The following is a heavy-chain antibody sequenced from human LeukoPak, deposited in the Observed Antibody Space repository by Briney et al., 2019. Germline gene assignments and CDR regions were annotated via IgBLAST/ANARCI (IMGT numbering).Heavy chain of an antibody. CDR2: ISANSGNR. CDR3: ARQGYGGHTRGAADY. CDR1: GYTFTNYG. V-gene: IGHV1-18*01. J-gene: IGHJ4*02. D-gene: IGHD4/OR15-4a*01. Sequence: GSVKVSCTASGYTFTNYGISWVRQAPGQGLEWMGWISANSGNRNYAVKVKGRFSISTDNSTNTASMQLRSLRAEDTAVYYCARQGYGGHTRGAADYWGQGTLVTVSS.